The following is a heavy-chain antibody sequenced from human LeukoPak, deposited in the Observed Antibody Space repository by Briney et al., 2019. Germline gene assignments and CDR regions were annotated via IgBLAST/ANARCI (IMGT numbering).Heavy chain of an antibody. V-gene: IGHV5-51*01. D-gene: IGHD3-3*01. CDR2: IYPGDSDT. CDR3: ARHDGDAYYDFWSGYLSD. CDR1: GYSFTSYW. Sequence: GESLKISCKGSGYSFTSYWLGWVRQMPGKGLEWMGIIYPGDSDTRYSPSFQGQVTISADKSISTAYLQWSSLKASDTAMYYCARHDGDAYYDFWSGYLSDWGQGTLVTVSS. J-gene: IGHJ4*02.